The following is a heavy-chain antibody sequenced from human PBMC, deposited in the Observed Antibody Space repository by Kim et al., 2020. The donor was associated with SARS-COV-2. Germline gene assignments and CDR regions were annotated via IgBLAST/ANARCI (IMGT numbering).Heavy chain of an antibody. CDR1: GDSVSSNSAA. CDR3: ARVLWAAAGTITAGWFDP. D-gene: IGHD6-13*01. Sequence: SQTLSLTCAISGDSVSSNSAAWNWIRQSPSRGLEWLGRTYYRSKWYNDYAVSVKSRITINPDTSENQFSLHLNSVTPEDTAVYYCARVLWAAAGTITAGWFDPWGQGTLVTVSS. CDR2: TYYRSKWYN. V-gene: IGHV6-1*01. J-gene: IGHJ5*02.